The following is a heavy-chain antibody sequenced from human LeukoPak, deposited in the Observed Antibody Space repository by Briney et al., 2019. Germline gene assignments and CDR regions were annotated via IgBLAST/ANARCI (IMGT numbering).Heavy chain of an antibody. V-gene: IGHV1-2*02. CDR2: INPNSGGT. J-gene: IGHJ4*02. D-gene: IGHD4-17*01. CDR3: ARGYFGDYVLN. Sequence: GASVKVSCKASGYTFISYYMHWVRQAPGQRLEWMGWINPNSGGTNYAQKFQGRVTMTRDTSISTAYIELHRLRSDDTAVYYCARGYFGDYVLNWGQGTLITVSS. CDR1: GYTFISYY.